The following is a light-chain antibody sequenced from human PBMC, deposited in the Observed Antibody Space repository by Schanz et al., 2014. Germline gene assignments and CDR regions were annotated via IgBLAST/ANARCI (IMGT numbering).Light chain of an antibody. Sequence: EIVLTQSPDTLSLSPGEIATLSCRASQRVGTKYFAWYQQKPGQAPRLLIYRTSMRAAGVPARVSGSGSGTDFTLTVSSLLAEDSAVYYCQQYDEWPLTFGGGTKVEIK. CDR3: QQYDEWPLT. J-gene: IGKJ4*01. CDR2: RTS. CDR1: QRVGTK. V-gene: IGKV3-15*01.